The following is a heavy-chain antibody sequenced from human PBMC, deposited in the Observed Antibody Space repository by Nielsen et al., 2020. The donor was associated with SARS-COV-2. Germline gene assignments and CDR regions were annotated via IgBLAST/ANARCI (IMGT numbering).Heavy chain of an antibody. CDR1: GGSFSGHY. CDR2: ITHAGTT. Sequence: SQTLLLTCAVYGGSFSGHYWSWIRQTPGKGLEWIGEITHAGTTNYNPSLQSRVTISLDTSKKQFSLRLSSLTAADTAVYYCAGTLTIFGVAPTLDYWGQGTLVTVSS. CDR3: AGTLTIFGVAPTLDY. V-gene: IGHV4-34*01. D-gene: IGHD3-3*01. J-gene: IGHJ4*02.